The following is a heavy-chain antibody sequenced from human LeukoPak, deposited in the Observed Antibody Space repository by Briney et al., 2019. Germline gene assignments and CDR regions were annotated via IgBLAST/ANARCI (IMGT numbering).Heavy chain of an antibody. D-gene: IGHD4-17*01. CDR2: TYDGGRG. Sequence: SETLSLTCTVSGGYISSSFWTWIRQPPGKGLELIGFTYDGGRGNYKPSLRSRVDISLDTSNNRYSLRLTSVTAADTGVYYCARLWRPHDYDNWFDHWGQGILVTVSS. J-gene: IGHJ5*02. CDR1: GGYISSSF. CDR3: ARLWRPHDYDNWFDH. V-gene: IGHV4-59*13.